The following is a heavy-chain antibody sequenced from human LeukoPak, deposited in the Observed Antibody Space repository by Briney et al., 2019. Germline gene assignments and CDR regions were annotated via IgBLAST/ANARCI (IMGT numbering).Heavy chain of an antibody. J-gene: IGHJ4*02. CDR2: ISGSGGST. D-gene: IGHD2-2*01. CDR3: AKESVVVPAADRD. CDR1: GFTVSSDY. Sequence: GGSLRLSCAASGFTVSSDYMYWVRQAPGKGLEWVSAISGSGGSTYYADSVKGRFTISRDNSKNTLYLQMNSLRAEDTAVYYCAKESVVVPAADRDWGQGTLVTVSS. V-gene: IGHV3-23*01.